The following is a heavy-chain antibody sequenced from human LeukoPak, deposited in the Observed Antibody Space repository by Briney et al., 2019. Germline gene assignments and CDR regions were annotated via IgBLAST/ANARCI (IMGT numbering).Heavy chain of an antibody. CDR2: INHSGST. CDR1: GGSFSGYY. V-gene: IGHV4-34*01. CDR3: ARGGYYDFWSGFYFDY. J-gene: IGHJ4*02. D-gene: IGHD3-3*01. Sequence: SETLSLTCAVYGGSFSGYYWSWIRQPPGKGLEWIGEINHSGSTNYNPSLKSRVTISVDTSKNQFSLKLSSMTAADTAVYYCARGGYYDFWSGFYFDYWGQGTLVTVSS.